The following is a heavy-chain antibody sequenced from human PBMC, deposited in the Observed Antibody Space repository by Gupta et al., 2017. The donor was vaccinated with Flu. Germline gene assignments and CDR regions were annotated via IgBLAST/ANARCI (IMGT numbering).Heavy chain of an antibody. CDR1: SIGSSY. Sequence: SIGSSYWGWIRQSPGKGLEWIGNIHYSGSTYYNPSLKSRVTISIDTSKNYFSLKLRSVTAADTAVYYCARQTGYSYGYGDLWGQGTLVTVSS. D-gene: IGHD5-18*01. CDR2: IHYSGST. J-gene: IGHJ5*02. V-gene: IGHV4-39*01. CDR3: ARQTGYSYGYGDL.